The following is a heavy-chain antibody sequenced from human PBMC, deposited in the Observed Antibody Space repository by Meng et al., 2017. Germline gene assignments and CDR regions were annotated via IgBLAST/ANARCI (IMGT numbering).Heavy chain of an antibody. CDR3: ARRSSDTSNFDS. D-gene: IGHD2-2*01. CDR1: GGSISSSGYY. J-gene: IGHJ4*02. Sequence: GSLRLSCTVSGGSISSSGYYWVRIRQPPGKGLEWIGNFYYGGSTYYNPPLKSRVTMSVDTSKNQFSLILTSLTAADTAVYFCARRSSDTSNFDSWGQGTLVTVSS. CDR2: FYYGGST. V-gene: IGHV4-39*07.